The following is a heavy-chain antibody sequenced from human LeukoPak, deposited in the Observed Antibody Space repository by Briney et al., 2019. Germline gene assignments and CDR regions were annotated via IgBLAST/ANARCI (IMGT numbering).Heavy chain of an antibody. V-gene: IGHV3-30*03. CDR1: GFTFSSYA. CDR2: ISYDGSNK. Sequence: GGSLRLSCAASGFTFSSYAMSWVRQAPGKGLEWVAVISYDGSNKYYADSVKGRFTISRDNSKNTLYLQMNSLGAEDTAVYYCARGCSSTSCYFYYYYGMDVWGQGTTVTVSS. D-gene: IGHD2-2*01. CDR3: ARGCSSTSCYFYYYYGMDV. J-gene: IGHJ6*02.